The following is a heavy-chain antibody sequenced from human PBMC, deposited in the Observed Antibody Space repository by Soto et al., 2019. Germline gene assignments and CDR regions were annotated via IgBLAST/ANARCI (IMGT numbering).Heavy chain of an antibody. V-gene: IGHV3-23*01. CDR3: AKLSRSLEILTGFDY. CDR2: ISGSGGST. J-gene: IGHJ4*02. Sequence: GGSLRLSCAASGFTFSSYAMSWVRQAPGKGLEWVSAISGSGGSTYYADSVKGRFTISRDNSKNTLYLQMNSLRAEDTAVYYCAKLSRSLEILTGFDYWGQGTLVTVSS. CDR1: GFTFSSYA. D-gene: IGHD3-9*01.